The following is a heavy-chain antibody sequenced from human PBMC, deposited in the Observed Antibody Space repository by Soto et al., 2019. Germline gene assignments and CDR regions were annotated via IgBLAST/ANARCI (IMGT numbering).Heavy chain of an antibody. V-gene: IGHV1-58*01. CDR1: GFTFTSSA. Sequence: SVKVSCKASGFTFTSSAVQWVRQARGQRLEWIGWIVVGSGNTNYAQKFQERVTITRDMSTSTAYMELSSLRSEDTAVYYCAAESPTLIVEYYYYGMDVWGQGTTVTVSS. CDR3: AAESPTLIVEYYYYGMDV. CDR2: IVVGSGNT. D-gene: IGHD3-22*01. J-gene: IGHJ6*02.